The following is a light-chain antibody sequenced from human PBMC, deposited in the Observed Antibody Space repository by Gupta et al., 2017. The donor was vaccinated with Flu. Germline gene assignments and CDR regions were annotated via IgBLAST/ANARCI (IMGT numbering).Light chain of an antibody. CDR2: GSS. V-gene: IGLV1-40*01. CDR1: SSNIGANYD. J-gene: IGLJ3*02. CDR3: QSYDSSLSGWV. Sequence: QSVLTQPPSVAGVPGQRVTISCTGGSSNIGANYDVHWYQQLPGTAPKLLIYGSSNRPSGVPDRFSGSKSGTSASLAITGLQAEDEADYYCQSYDSSLSGWVFGGGTKLTVL.